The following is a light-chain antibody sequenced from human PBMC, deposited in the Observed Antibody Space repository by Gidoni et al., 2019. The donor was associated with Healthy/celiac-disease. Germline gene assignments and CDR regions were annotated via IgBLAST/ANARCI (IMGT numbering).Light chain of an antibody. V-gene: IGKV2-28*01. CDR3: MQALQTPFT. Sequence: DIVMTQSPLSLPVTPGEPASISCRSSQSLLHSKGYNYLDWYLQKPGQSPQLLIYLGSNRASGGPDRFSDSGSGTDFTLKISRVEAEDVGVYYCMQALQTPFTFXPXTKVDIK. CDR1: QSLLHSKGYNY. J-gene: IGKJ3*01. CDR2: LGS.